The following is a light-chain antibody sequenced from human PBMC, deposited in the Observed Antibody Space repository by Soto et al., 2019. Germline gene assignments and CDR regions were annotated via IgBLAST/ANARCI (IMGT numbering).Light chain of an antibody. CDR3: QQYGASPWT. V-gene: IGKV3-20*01. CDR2: GTS. Sequence: EIVLTQSPGTLSLSPGERATLSCRASQSVSSSYLAWYQQKPGQAPRLLLYGTSSRATGIPDRFSGSGSWTDFTLTISGLEPEDFAVDYCQQYGASPWTFGQGTKVEIK. CDR1: QSVSSSY. J-gene: IGKJ1*01.